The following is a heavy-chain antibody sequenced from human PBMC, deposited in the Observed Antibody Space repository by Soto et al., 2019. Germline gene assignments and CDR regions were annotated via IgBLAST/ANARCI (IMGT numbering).Heavy chain of an antibody. CDR3: SREWANSSGYPFAI. J-gene: IGHJ4*02. CDR2: VIPIFGTP. V-gene: IGHV1-69*15. Sequence: QVQLVQSGAEVKKPGSSVKVSCKPSGGSFNSYSMSWVRQAPGQGLEWMGNVIPIFGTPTYAQTFKGRVSISADLSTNTVYMELTSLKFEDTAVYVCSREWANSSGYPFAIWGPGTLVAVAS. D-gene: IGHD3-22*01. CDR1: GGSFNSYS.